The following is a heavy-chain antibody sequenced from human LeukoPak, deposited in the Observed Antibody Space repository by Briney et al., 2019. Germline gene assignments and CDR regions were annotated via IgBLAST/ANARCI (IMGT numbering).Heavy chain of an antibody. D-gene: IGHD3-22*01. CDR2: ISSSRSYI. J-gene: IGHJ4*02. Sequence: GGSLRLSCAASGFTVSSNFMTWVRQAPGKGLEWVSSISSSRSYIYYADSVKGRVTISRDNAKNSLYLQMNSLRAENTAVYYCARDSSGYYDFDYWGQGTLVTVSS. CDR1: GFTVSSNF. V-gene: IGHV3-21*01. CDR3: ARDSSGYYDFDY.